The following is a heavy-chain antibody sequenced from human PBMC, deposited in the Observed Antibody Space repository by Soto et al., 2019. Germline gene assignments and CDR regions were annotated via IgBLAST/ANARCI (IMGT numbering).Heavy chain of an antibody. V-gene: IGHV1-46*01. J-gene: IGHJ6*02. Sequence: VASVKVSCKASGYTFTSYYMHWVRQAPGQGLEWMGIINPSGGSTSYAQKFQGRVTMTRDTSTSTVYMELSSLRSEDTAVYYCAREVPSNYDFWTRYYYYYYGMDVWGQGTTVTVSS. CDR2: INPSGGST. D-gene: IGHD3-3*01. CDR3: AREVPSNYDFWTRYYYYYYGMDV. CDR1: GYTFTSYY.